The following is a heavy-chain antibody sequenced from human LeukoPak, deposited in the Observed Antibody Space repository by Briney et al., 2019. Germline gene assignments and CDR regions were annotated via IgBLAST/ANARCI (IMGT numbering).Heavy chain of an antibody. CDR2: INPNSGRT. CDR3: ATVLVVPAATLDY. J-gene: IGHJ4*01. CDR1: GYTFTSCG. D-gene: IGHD2-2*01. Sequence: ASVKVSFKASGYTFTSCGISWVRQAPGQGLEWVGWINPNSGRTTYAQKFQGSATMTKDTSIRTAYMELSSLASDDTAVYYCATVLVVPAATLDYWGQGTLVTVSS. V-gene: IGHV1-2*02.